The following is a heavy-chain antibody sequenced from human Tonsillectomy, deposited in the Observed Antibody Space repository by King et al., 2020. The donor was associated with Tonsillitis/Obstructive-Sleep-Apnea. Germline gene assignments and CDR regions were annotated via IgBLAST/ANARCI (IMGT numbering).Heavy chain of an antibody. CDR2: IYYSGTT. CDR3: ASDPGADY. Sequence: LQLQESGPGLVKPSETLSLTCTVSGDSISSISYYWVWIRQPPGKGLEWIGSIYYSGTTYYNTSLKSRVTISVDTSRNQFSLKLNSVTAVDTAVYYCASDPGADYWGQGTLVTVSS. CDR1: GDSISSISYY. J-gene: IGHJ4*02. V-gene: IGHV4-39*01.